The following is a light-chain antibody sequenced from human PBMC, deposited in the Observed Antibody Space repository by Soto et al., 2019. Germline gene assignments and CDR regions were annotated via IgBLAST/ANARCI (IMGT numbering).Light chain of an antibody. CDR3: LQDHNHPYT. J-gene: IGKJ2*01. CDR2: GAS. CDR1: QGIRND. V-gene: IGKV1-6*01. Sequence: AIQMTQSPSSLSASVGDRVTITCQASQGIRNDFGWYRQKPGKAPELLIYGASILQSGVPSRFSGSGSGTDFTLTLSSLQPEDFATYYCLQDHNHPYTFGQGTKLEI.